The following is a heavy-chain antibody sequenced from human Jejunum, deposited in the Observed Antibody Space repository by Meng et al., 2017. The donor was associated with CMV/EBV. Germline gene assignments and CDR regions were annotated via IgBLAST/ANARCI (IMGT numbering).Heavy chain of an antibody. V-gene: IGHV3-74*01. J-gene: IGHJ4*02. CDR2: INSDGTIT. CDR3: ARGGYDFWTDYFHY. D-gene: IGHD3-3*01. Sequence: ASGFNLRDYYMHWVRQAPGKGLLWVSRINSDGTITYYADSVEGRFTISRDNTKNTLYLQMNSLRAEDTATYFCARGGYDFWTDYFHYWGQGTLVTVSS. CDR1: GFNLRDYY.